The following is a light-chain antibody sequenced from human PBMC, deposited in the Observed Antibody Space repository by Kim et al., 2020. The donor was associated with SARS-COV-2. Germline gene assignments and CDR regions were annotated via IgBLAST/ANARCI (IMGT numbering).Light chain of an antibody. CDR3: YSGVGSNWV. Sequence: SYELTQPSSVSVSPGQTARITCSGDVLAKKYARWFQQKPGQAPVLVIYKDNERPSGIPERFSGSSSGTTVTLTISGAQAEDEADYYCYSGVGSNWVFGGG. J-gene: IGLJ3*02. V-gene: IGLV3-27*01. CDR2: KDN. CDR1: VLAKKY.